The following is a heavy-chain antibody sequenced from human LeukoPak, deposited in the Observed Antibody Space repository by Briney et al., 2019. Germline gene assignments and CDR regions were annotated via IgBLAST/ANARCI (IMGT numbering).Heavy chain of an antibody. D-gene: IGHD3-10*01. V-gene: IGHV1-8*02. CDR2: MNPNSGNT. Sequence: ASVKVSCKASGYTFTSYDINWVRQATGQGLEWMGWMNPNSGNTGYAQKFQGRVTMTEDTSTDTAYMELSSLRSEDTAVYYCATLDYYGSGKELNWFDPWGQGTLVTVSS. J-gene: IGHJ5*02. CDR1: GYTFTSYD. CDR3: ATLDYYGSGKELNWFDP.